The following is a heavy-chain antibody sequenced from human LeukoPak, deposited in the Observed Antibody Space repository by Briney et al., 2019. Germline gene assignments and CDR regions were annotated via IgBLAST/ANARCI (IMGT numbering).Heavy chain of an antibody. CDR1: GFTFSGHA. D-gene: IGHD7-27*01. V-gene: IGHV3-23*01. Sequence: QSGGSLRLSCAASGFTFSGHAMSWVRQAPGKGLEWVSGISTSGGSTYYENSVKGRFAISRDNSKSMVYLQMNSLRAEDTAVYYCAKDRPGEAWFDYWGQGTLVTVSS. J-gene: IGHJ4*02. CDR3: AKDRPGEAWFDY. CDR2: ISTSGGST.